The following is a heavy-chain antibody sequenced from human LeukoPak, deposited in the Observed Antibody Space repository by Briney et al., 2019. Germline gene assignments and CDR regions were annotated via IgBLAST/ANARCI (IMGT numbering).Heavy chain of an antibody. J-gene: IGHJ5*02. CDR2: INHSGST. CDR3: ASTSSSSSWFDP. Sequence: SETLSLTCAVYGGSFSGYYWSWIRQPPGKGLEWIGEINHSGSTNYNPSLKSRVTISVDTSKNQFSLKLSSVTAADTTVYYCASTSSSSSWFDPWGQGTLVTVSS. CDR1: GGSFSGYY. D-gene: IGHD6-6*01. V-gene: IGHV4-34*01.